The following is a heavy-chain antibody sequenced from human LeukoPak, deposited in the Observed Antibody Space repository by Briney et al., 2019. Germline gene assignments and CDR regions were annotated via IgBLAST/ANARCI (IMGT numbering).Heavy chain of an antibody. J-gene: IGHJ4*02. V-gene: IGHV1-2*06. CDR3: ARDHNHFIVGATDPDY. CDR1: GYTFTGYY. D-gene: IGHD1-26*01. Sequence: ASVKVSCKASGYTFTGYYMHWVRQAPGQGLEWMGRINPNSGGTNYAQKFQGRVTMTRDTSISTAYMELSRLRSDDTAVYYCARDHNHFIVGATDPDYWGRGTLVTVSS. CDR2: INPNSGGT.